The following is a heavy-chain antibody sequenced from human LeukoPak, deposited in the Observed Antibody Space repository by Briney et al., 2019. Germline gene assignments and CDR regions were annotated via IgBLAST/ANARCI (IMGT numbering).Heavy chain of an antibody. CDR2: IYPDDSDT. D-gene: IGHD2-8*01. CDR1: GYSFTSYW. CDR3: ARLAFCTNAVCFSDYYYSMDV. J-gene: IGHJ6*03. V-gene: IGHV5-51*01. Sequence: GESLKISCKGSGYSFTSYWIGWVRQMAGKGLEWMGIIYPDDSDTKYSPSFQGQVTISADKSISTAYLQWSSLKASDTAMYYCARLAFCTNAVCFSDYYYSMDVWGRRTTVTVSS.